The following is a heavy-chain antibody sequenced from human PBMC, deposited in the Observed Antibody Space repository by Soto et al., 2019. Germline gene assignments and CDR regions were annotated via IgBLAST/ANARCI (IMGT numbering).Heavy chain of an antibody. Sequence: QVQLVQSGAEVKKPESSVKVSCKTSGGTFVRHVISWVRQAPGQGHEWMGKINPLSGRSNYAQKFQDRVTFTADTDSSTAYMELSSLRSDDTAVYYCATPACAATWCSPSHTLDHWGQGTLVTVSS. CDR1: GGTFVRHV. V-gene: IGHV1-69*06. D-gene: IGHD2-2*01. J-gene: IGHJ4*02. CDR2: INPLSGRS. CDR3: ATPACAATWCSPSHTLDH.